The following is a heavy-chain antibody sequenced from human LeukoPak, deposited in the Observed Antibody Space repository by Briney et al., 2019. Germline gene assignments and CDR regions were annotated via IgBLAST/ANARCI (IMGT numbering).Heavy chain of an antibody. CDR2: IWYDGSNK. D-gene: IGHD3-16*02. Sequence: GRSLRLSSAPSRFTFSSYGMHWVRQAPGKGLEWVAVIWYDGSNKYYADSVKGRFTISRDNSKNTLYLQMNSLRAEDTAVYYCARDDRESFDYWGQGTLVTVSS. CDR1: RFTFSSYG. CDR3: ARDDRESFDY. V-gene: IGHV3-33*01. J-gene: IGHJ4*02.